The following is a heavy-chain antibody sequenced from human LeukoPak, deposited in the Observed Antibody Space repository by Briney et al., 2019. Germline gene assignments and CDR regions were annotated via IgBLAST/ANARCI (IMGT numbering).Heavy chain of an antibody. D-gene: IGHD6-19*01. Sequence: SSETVSLTCAVYGGSFSGYYWSWILQPPGKGLEWIGEINHSGSTNYNPSLKSRVTISVDTSKNQFSLKLSSVAAADTAVYYCARGLYSSGWYDYWGQGTLVTVSS. CDR2: INHSGST. J-gene: IGHJ4*02. CDR1: GGSFSGYY. CDR3: ARGLYSSGWYDY. V-gene: IGHV4-34*01.